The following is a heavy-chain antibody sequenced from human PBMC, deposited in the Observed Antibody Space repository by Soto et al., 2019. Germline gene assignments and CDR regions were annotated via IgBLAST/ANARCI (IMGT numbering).Heavy chain of an antibody. J-gene: IGHJ5*02. V-gene: IGHV1-58*01. Sequence: SVKVSCKASGFTFTSSAVQWVRQSRGQRLEWIGWIVVVSGNTNYAQKFQERVTITRDMSTSTAYMELSSLRSEDTAVYYSAAGSIAAGVINWFDPWGQGTLVTVSS. CDR1: GFTFTSSA. CDR2: IVVVSGNT. CDR3: AAGSIAAGVINWFDP. D-gene: IGHD6-13*01.